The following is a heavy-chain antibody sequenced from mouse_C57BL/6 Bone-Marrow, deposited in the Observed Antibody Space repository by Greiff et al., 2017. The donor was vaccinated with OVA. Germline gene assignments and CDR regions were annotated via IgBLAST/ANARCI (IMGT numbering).Heavy chain of an antibody. CDR1: GYTFTDYE. CDR3: TRKALLWYYYAMDY. V-gene: IGHV1-15*01. CDR2: IDPETGGT. J-gene: IGHJ4*01. Sequence: QVQLQQSGAELVRPGASVTLSCKASGYTFTDYEMHWVKQTPVHGLEWIGAIDPETGGTAYNQKFKGKAILTADKSSSTAYMELRSLTSEDSAVYYCTRKALLWYYYAMDYWGQGTSVTVSS. D-gene: IGHD2-1*01.